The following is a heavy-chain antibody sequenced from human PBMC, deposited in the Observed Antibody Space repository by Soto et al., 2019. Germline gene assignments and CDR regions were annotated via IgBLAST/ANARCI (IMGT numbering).Heavy chain of an antibody. D-gene: IGHD1-1*01. J-gene: IGHJ4*02. CDR2: FFYGGRT. V-gene: IGHV4-39*01. CDR3: ETVASTHFDS. CDR1: GGSISSPSYN. Sequence: QVQLQQSGPGLLKPSETLSLTCTVSGGSISSPSYNWGWVRQPPGKGPEWIGSFFYGGRTHYSPSLESRLSISVDTARSQVSLILTSVTAADTAVYYCETVASTHFDSWGQGALVVVSS.